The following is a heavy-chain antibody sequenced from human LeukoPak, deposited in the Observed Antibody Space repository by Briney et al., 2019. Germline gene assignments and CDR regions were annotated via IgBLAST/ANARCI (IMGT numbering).Heavy chain of an antibody. D-gene: IGHD4-17*01. V-gene: IGHV1-24*01. Sequence: ASVKVSCKVSGYTLTELSMHWVRQAPGKGLEWMGGFDPEDGETIYAQKFQGRVTMTEDTSTDTAYMELSSLRSEDTAVYYCATAGTPGLGYGGNSDRGWVWYFDLWGRGTLVTVSS. CDR3: ATAGTPGLGYGGNSDRGWVWYFDL. CDR1: GYTLTELS. J-gene: IGHJ2*01. CDR2: FDPEDGET.